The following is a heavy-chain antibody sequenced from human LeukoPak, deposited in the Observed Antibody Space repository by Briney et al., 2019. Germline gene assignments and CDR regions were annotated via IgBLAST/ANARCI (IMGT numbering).Heavy chain of an antibody. D-gene: IGHD2-21*02. Sequence: GGSLRLSCAASGFTFSSYAMSWVRQAPGKGLEWVSAISGSGGSTYYADSVKGRFTISRDNSKNTLYLQVNSLRAEDTALYYCSKDQVVIVVVTGAHYDAFDIWGQGTMVTVSS. CDR2: ISGSGGST. CDR3: SKDQVVIVVVTGAHYDAFDI. J-gene: IGHJ3*02. V-gene: IGHV3-23*01. CDR1: GFTFSSYA.